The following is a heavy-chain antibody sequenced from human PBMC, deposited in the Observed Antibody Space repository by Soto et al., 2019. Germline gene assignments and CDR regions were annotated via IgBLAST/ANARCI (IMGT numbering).Heavy chain of an antibody. CDR3: ARANWADDILTGYSFDY. CDR2: ISSSGSTI. CDR1: GFTFSDYY. V-gene: IGHV3-11*01. D-gene: IGHD3-9*01. Sequence: QVQLVESGGGLVKPGGSLRLSCAASGFTFSDYYMSWIRQAPGKGLEWVSYISSSGSTIYYAYSVKGRFTISRDNAKNALYLQMNSLRAEDTAVYYCARANWADDILTGYSFDYWGQGTLVTVSS. J-gene: IGHJ4*02.